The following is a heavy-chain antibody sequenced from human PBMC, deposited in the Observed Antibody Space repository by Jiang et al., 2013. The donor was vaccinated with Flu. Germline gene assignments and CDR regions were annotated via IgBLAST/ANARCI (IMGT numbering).Heavy chain of an antibody. CDR2: IYQSGST. Sequence: PSETLSLTCNVSGGSIRGSTFTWAWMRQPPGKGLECIGNIYQSGSTYYNPSLRSRVTMSVDTSKNQFSLRLNSVTAADTATYYCATYTAWGQGTLVTVSS. CDR1: GGSIRGSTFT. J-gene: IGHJ5*02. CDR3: ATYTA. D-gene: IGHD3-16*01. V-gene: IGHV4-39*01.